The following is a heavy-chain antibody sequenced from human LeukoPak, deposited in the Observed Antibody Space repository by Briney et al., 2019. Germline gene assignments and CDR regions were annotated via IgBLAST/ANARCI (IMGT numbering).Heavy chain of an antibody. CDR2: ISYDGSNK. V-gene: IGHV3-30*04. CDR1: GFTFSSSA. J-gene: IGHJ4*02. Sequence: GRSLRLSCAASGFTFSSSAMHWVRQAPGKGLEWVAVISYDGSNKYYADSVKGRFTISRDNSKNTLYLQMNSLRAEDTAVYYCAKDRDIAVAAPFDYWGQGTLVTVSS. D-gene: IGHD6-19*01. CDR3: AKDRDIAVAAPFDY.